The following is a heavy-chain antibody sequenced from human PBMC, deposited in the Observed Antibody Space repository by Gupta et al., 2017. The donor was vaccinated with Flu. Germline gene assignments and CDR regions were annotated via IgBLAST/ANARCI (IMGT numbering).Heavy chain of an antibody. D-gene: IGHD1-26*01. V-gene: IGHV4-34*01. J-gene: IGHJ4*02. Sequence: SGYYWSWTRQPPGKGLEWIGEINHSGSTNYNPSLKSRVTISVDTSKNQFSLKLSSVTAADTAVYYCARAGGSYSSRYFDYWGQGTLVTVSS. CDR2: INHSGST. CDR1: SGYY. CDR3: ARAGGSYSSRYFDY.